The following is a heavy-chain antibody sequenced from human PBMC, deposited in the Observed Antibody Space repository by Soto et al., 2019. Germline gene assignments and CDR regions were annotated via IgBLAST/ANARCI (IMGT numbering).Heavy chain of an antibody. CDR1: GGTFSSYA. J-gene: IGHJ6*02. CDR2: IIPIFGTA. CDR3: ARGITGTVTYYYGLDV. Sequence: QVQLVQSGAEVKKPGSSMKVSCKASGGTFSSYAISWVRQAPGQGPEWMGGIIPIFGTADYAQKFHGRVTITADESTSTAYMELSSLRSEDTDVYYCARGITGTVTYYYGLDVWGQGTTVTVSS. D-gene: IGHD1-20*01. V-gene: IGHV1-69*12.